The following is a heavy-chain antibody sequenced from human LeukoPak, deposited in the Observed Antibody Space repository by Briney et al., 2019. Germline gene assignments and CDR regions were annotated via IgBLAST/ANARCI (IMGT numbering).Heavy chain of an antibody. V-gene: IGHV3-21*01. D-gene: IGHD6-19*01. CDR2: ISSSSSYI. CDR1: GFTFSSYS. Sequence: GGSLRLSCAASGFTFSSYSMNWVRQAPGKGLEWVSSISSSSSYIYYADSVKGRFTISRDNAKNSLYLQMNSLRAEDTAVYYCARDAVAGTKIFDYWGQGTLVTVSS. J-gene: IGHJ4*02. CDR3: ARDAVAGTKIFDY.